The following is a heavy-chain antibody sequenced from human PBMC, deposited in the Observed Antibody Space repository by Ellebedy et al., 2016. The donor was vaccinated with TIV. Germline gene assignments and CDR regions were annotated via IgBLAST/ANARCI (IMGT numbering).Heavy chain of an antibody. CDR1: GYTLATHY. Sequence: AASVKVSCKASGYTLATHYMHCVRQAPGQGLEWMGIINPHDGGTSYAQKFQGRFTMTRDTSTSTVYMEMKSLTSEDTGVYYCARSRGVSYWGQGTLVTVSS. J-gene: IGHJ4*02. CDR3: ARSRGVSY. CDR2: INPHDGGT. D-gene: IGHD2-8*01. V-gene: IGHV1-46*01.